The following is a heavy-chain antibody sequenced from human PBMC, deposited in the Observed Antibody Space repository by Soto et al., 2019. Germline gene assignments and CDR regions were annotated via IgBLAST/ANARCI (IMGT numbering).Heavy chain of an antibody. CDR3: ARENYDFWSGYYLDY. D-gene: IGHD3-3*01. CDR1: GITFSTYR. J-gene: IGHJ4*02. Sequence: VQLVESGGGLVQPGGSLRLSCVVSGITFSTYRMHWVRQAPGKGLVWVSHIKSDGTVTHYTDSVRGRFIIYRDNAKNTLFLQMNSLRAEDTAVYYCARENYDFWSGYYLDYWGQGTLVTVSS. V-gene: IGHV3-74*01. CDR2: IKSDGTVT.